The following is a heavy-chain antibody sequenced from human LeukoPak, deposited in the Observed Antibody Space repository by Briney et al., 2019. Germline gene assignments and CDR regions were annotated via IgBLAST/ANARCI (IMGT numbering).Heavy chain of an antibody. CDR3: ARDRWYDILTGYYGRSANWFDP. D-gene: IGHD3-9*01. V-gene: IGHV4-38-2*02. CDR2: IYHSGST. J-gene: IGHJ5*02. CDR1: GYSISSGYY. Sequence: PSETLSLTCAVSGYSISSGYYWGWIRQPPGKGLEWIGSIYHSGSTYYNPSLKSRVTISVDTSQNQFSLKLSSVTAADTAVYYCARDRWYDILTGYYGRSANWFDPWGQGTLVTVSS.